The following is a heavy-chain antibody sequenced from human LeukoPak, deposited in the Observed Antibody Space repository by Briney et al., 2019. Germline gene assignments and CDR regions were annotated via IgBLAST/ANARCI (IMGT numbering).Heavy chain of an antibody. D-gene: IGHD6-13*01. CDR2: ISGSGGST. V-gene: IGHV3-23*01. CDR1: GFTFISYA. CDR3: AQQGRVEAAAGAFDP. Sequence: GGSLRRSCAASGFTFISYAMSWVRQAPGKGLEWVSAISGSGGSTYYADSVKGRFTISRDNSKNTLYLQMNSLRAEDTAVYYCAQQGRVEAAAGAFDPWGQGTLATVSS. J-gene: IGHJ5*02.